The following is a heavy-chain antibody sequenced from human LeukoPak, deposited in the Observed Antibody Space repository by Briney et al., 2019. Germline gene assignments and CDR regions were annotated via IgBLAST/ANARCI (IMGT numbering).Heavy chain of an antibody. V-gene: IGHV3-21*01. D-gene: IGHD3-22*01. CDR3: ARVAMIVAKPYDN. CDR1: GFTFSSYS. CDR2: ISSSSSYI. J-gene: IGHJ4*02. Sequence: GGSLRLSCAASGFTFSSYSMNWVRQAPGQGLEWVSSISSSSSYIYYADSVKGRFTIYRDNAKNSLYLQTNSLRAEDTAVYYCARVAMIVAKPYDNWGQGTLVTVSS.